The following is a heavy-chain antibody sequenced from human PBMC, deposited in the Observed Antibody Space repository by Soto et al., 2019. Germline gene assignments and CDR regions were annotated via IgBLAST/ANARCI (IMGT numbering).Heavy chain of an antibody. CDR1: GFIFSNCW. J-gene: IGHJ6*02. Sequence: PGGSLRLSCVASGFIFSNCWMHWVRQAPGMGLVWVSHINSDGISTTYADSVKGRFTISRDNAKNTLYLQMNSLRAEDTAVYYCVRAIGHYGMDVWGRGTTVTV. D-gene: IGHD3-22*01. V-gene: IGHV3-74*01. CDR3: VRAIGHYGMDV. CDR2: INSDGIST.